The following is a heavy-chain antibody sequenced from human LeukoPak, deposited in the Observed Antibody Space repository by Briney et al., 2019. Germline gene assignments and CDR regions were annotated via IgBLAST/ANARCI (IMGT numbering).Heavy chain of an antibody. J-gene: IGHJ4*02. CDR1: GFTFSNYD. V-gene: IGHV3-13*04. Sequence: PGGSLGLSCAASGFTFSNYDMHWVRQATGKGLEWVSAIGTAGDTYYPGSVRGRFTMSRENAKNSLYLQMNSLTAGDTAVYYCARGANTHFDYWGQGILVTVSS. D-gene: IGHD1-26*01. CDR3: ARGANTHFDY. CDR2: IGTAGDT.